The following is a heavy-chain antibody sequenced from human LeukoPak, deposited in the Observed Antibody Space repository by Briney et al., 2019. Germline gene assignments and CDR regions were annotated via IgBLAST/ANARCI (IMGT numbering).Heavy chain of an antibody. J-gene: IGHJ4*02. CDR1: GYTFTSYD. V-gene: IGHV1-8*03. Sequence: GASVNVSCKASGYTFTSYDINWVRQATGQGVEWMGLMNPNSGNTGYAQKFQGRVTITRNTSISTAYMELSSLRSEDTAVYYCARGRYYYDSSGYCDYWGQGTLVTVSS. CDR2: MNPNSGNT. D-gene: IGHD3-22*01. CDR3: ARGRYYYDSSGYCDY.